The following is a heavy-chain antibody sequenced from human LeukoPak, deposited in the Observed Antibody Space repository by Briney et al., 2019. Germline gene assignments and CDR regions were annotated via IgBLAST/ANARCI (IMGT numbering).Heavy chain of an antibody. V-gene: IGHV4-39*01. J-gene: IGHJ6*02. CDR1: GGSISSSTYY. CDR2: KYYSGNS. Sequence: KPSETLSLTCTVSGGSISSSTYYWGWIRQPPGKGLELIGSKYYSGNSYYNPSLKRRVSISVDTSKNQFLLKLSSVTAADTAVYYCARLYYYYGLDVWGQGTTVTVSS. CDR3: ARLYYYYGLDV.